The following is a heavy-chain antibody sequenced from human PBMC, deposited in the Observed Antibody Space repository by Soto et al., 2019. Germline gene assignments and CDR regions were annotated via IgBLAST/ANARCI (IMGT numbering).Heavy chain of an antibody. CDR3: ARLGFYDILGGFDP. J-gene: IGHJ5*02. CDR1: GGSFSGYY. CDR2: INHSGST. D-gene: IGHD3-9*01. Sequence: SETLSLTCAVYGGSFSGYYWSWIRQPPGKGLEWIGEINHSGSTNYNPSLKSRVTISVDTSKNQFSLKLSSVTAADTAVYYCARLGFYDILGGFDPWGQGTLVTVSS. V-gene: IGHV4-34*01.